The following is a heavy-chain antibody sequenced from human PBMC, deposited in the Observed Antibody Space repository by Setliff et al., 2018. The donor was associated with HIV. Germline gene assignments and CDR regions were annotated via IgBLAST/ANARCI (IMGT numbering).Heavy chain of an antibody. CDR2: MNPNSGAT. CDR1: GHTFNNYD. V-gene: IGHV1-8*01. CDR3: ASGKGVRGVIITGGLDV. Sequence: ASVKVSCKASGHTFNNYDINWVRRATGQGLEWMGRMNPNSGATGYAQKFQGRVTMTRDTSISTAYMELSSLTSKDTAVYYCASGKGVRGVIITGGLDVWGKGTTVTVSS. J-gene: IGHJ6*04. D-gene: IGHD3-10*01.